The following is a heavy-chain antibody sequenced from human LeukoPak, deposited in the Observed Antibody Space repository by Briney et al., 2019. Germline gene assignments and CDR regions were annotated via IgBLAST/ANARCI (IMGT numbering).Heavy chain of an antibody. CDR1: GGTFSRYA. D-gene: IGHD2-2*01. CDR3: ARVVTPRYCSTPSCYWKGWFDP. Sequence: ASVKVSCKASGGTFSRYAMSWVRQAPGQGLEWMGGIIPIFGTASFAQKFQGRVTITADESTGTAYMELSSLRSEDTAVYYCARVVTPRYCSTPSCYWKGWFDPWGQGTLVTVSS. CDR2: IIPIFGTA. J-gene: IGHJ5*02. V-gene: IGHV1-69*13.